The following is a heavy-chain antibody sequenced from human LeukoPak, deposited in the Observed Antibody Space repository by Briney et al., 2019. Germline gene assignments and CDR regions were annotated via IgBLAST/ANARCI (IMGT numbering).Heavy chain of an antibody. CDR2: IGSGGSST. J-gene: IGHJ4*02. CDR1: GCTFSNYA. Sequence: PGGSLRLSCAASGCTFSNYAMSWVRQAPGNGLEWVSAIGSGGSSTYYADSVKGRFTISRDNSKNTLFLQMNSLRAEDTAVYYCAKDTVVGATTGYYFDYWGQGTLVTVSS. CDR3: AKDTVVGATTGYYFDY. V-gene: IGHV3-23*01. D-gene: IGHD1-26*01.